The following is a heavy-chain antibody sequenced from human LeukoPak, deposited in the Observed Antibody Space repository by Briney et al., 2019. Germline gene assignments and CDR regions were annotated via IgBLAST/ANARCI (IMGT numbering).Heavy chain of an antibody. CDR2: IYTSGST. J-gene: IGHJ4*02. Sequence: KPSETLSLTCTVSGGSISSDYWSWSRQPAGKGLEWIGHIYTSGSTNYNPSLTGRVTMSLDTSKNQFSLKLTSVTAADTAVYYCARARGFSGYPDYWGQGTLVTVSS. CDR3: ARARGFSGYPDY. CDR1: GGSISSDY. D-gene: IGHD3-22*01. V-gene: IGHV4-4*07.